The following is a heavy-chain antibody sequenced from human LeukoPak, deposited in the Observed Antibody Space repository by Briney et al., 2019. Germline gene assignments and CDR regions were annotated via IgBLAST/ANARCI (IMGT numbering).Heavy chain of an antibody. CDR1: GYSFTSYW. D-gene: IGHD4-23*01. J-gene: IGHJ4*02. CDR3: ASRPFETTVVPWDFY. Sequence: GESLKISCKGSGYSFTSYWIGWVRQMPGKGLEWMGIIYPGDSDTRYSPSFQGQVTISADKSINTAYLQWSSLTASDTAMYYCASRPFETTVVPWDFYWGQGTQVTVSS. V-gene: IGHV5-51*01. CDR2: IYPGDSDT.